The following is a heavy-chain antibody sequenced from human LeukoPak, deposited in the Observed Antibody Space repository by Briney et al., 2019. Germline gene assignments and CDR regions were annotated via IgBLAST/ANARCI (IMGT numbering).Heavy chain of an antibody. Sequence: PSETLSLTCTVSGGSISSYYWSWIRQPAGKGLEWIGRINTSGSANYNPSLKSRVTMSVDTSKNQFSLKLGSVTAADTAVYYCASLSSGRDGPDWYFDLWGRGTLVTVSS. CDR2: INTSGSA. CDR3: ASLSSGRDGPDWYFDL. V-gene: IGHV4-4*07. J-gene: IGHJ2*01. CDR1: GGSISSYY. D-gene: IGHD5-24*01.